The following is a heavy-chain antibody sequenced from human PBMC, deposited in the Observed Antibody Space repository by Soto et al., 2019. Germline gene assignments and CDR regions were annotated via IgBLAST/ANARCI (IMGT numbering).Heavy chain of an antibody. CDR2: IDQSGST. Sequence: QVQLQQWGAGLLKPSETLSLSCAVYGGSFSGYQWGWIRQSPGKGLEWIGEIDQSGSTNYNPSLKSRLTMSVDTSKNQFSLKLSSVTAADTAVYSCARGEYFDILAGYRRAHYYYGVDVWGQGTTVTVS. J-gene: IGHJ6*02. CDR3: ARGEYFDILAGYRRAHYYYGVDV. D-gene: IGHD3-9*01. V-gene: IGHV4-34*01. CDR1: GGSFSGYQ.